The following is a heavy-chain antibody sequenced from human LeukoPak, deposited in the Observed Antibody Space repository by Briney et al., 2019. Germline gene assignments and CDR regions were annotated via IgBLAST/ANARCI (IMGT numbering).Heavy chain of an antibody. J-gene: IGHJ4*02. Sequence: PGGSLRRSCAASGFTVSSNYLSWVRQAPGKGLEWVSIIYTGGSTHYSDSVRGRFTISRDNSKNTLYLQMNSLRAEDTAVYYCARVLSSSLTDWGQGTLVTVSS. CDR3: ARVLSSSLTD. CDR2: IYTGGST. V-gene: IGHV3-53*01. CDR1: GFTVSSNY. D-gene: IGHD2-2*01.